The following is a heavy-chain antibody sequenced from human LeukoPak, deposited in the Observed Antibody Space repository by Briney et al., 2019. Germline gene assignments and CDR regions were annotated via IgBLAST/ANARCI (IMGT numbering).Heavy chain of an antibody. J-gene: IGHJ5*02. CDR3: AREESGVLWWEGWFDP. CDR1: GFTFNYYW. Sequence: GGSLRLSCAASGFTFNYYWMSWVRQAPGKGLEWVSSISSSSSYIYYADSVKGRFTISRDNAKNSLYLQMNSLRAEDTAVYYCAREESGVLWWEGWFDPWGQGTLVTVSS. D-gene: IGHD2-21*01. CDR2: ISSSSSYI. V-gene: IGHV3-21*01.